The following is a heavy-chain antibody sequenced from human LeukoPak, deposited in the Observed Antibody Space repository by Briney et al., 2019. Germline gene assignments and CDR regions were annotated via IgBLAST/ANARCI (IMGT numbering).Heavy chain of an antibody. V-gene: IGHV4-59*08. CDR1: GGSISSYY. Sequence: SETLSLTCAVSGGSISSYYWSWLRQPPGKGLEWIGYIYYSGSTNYNPSLKSRVTISVDTSKNQFSLKLSSVTAADTAVYYCARSRLGAADNLDYWGQGTLVTVSS. CDR2: IYYSGST. D-gene: IGHD6-13*01. J-gene: IGHJ4*02. CDR3: ARSRLGAADNLDY.